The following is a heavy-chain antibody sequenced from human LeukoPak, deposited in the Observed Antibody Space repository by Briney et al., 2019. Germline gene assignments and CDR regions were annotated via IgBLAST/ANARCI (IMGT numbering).Heavy chain of an antibody. J-gene: IGHJ4*02. V-gene: IGHV3-30-3*01. CDR3: ARGCAYYDILTGYYLGDY. D-gene: IGHD3-9*01. Sequence: GGSLRLSCAASGFTFSSYAMHWVRQAPGKGLEWVAAISYDGSNKYYADSVKGRFTISRDNSKNTLYLQMNSLRAEDTAVYYCARGCAYYDILTGYYLGDYWGQGTLVTVSS. CDR2: ISYDGSNK. CDR1: GFTFSSYA.